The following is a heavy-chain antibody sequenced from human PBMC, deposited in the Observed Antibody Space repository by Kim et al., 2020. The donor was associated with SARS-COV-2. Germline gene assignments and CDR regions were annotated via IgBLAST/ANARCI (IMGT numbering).Heavy chain of an antibody. CDR3: ARGQRRAWFGELFYYYYGMDV. D-gene: IGHD3-10*01. Sequence: SVKVSCKASGGTFSSYAISWVRQAPGQGLEWMGGIIPIFGTANYAQKFQGRVTITADESTSTAYMELSSLRSEDTAVYYCARGQRRAWFGELFYYYYGMDVWGQGTTVTVSS. CDR2: IIPIFGTA. V-gene: IGHV1-69*13. J-gene: IGHJ6*02. CDR1: GGTFSSYA.